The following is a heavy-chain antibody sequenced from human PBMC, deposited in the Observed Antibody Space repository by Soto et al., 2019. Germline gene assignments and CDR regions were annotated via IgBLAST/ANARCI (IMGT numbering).Heavy chain of an antibody. J-gene: IGHJ6*03. CDR2: IKQDGSEK. CDR3: ASEHGVQWLSAYYYYMDV. D-gene: IGHD6-19*01. CDR1: GFTFSSYW. V-gene: IGHV3-7*01. Sequence: GGSLRLSCAASGFTFSSYWMSWVRQAPGKGLEWVANIKQDGSEKYYVDSVKGRFTISRDNAKNSLYLQMNSLRAEDTAVYYCASEHGVQWLSAYYYYMDVWGKGTTVTVSS.